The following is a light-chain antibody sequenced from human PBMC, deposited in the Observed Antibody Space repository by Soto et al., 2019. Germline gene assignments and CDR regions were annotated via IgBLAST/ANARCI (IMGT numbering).Light chain of an antibody. Sequence: ETVMTQSPATLSVSPGEGDTLSCRASQSVSDNLAWYQRTPGQAPRLLIYGASTRATGIPPRFSGSGSGTELTLTIGSLQTEDFAVYYCQQYHNWPYTFAQGTKLEIK. V-gene: IGKV3-15*01. J-gene: IGKJ2*01. CDR1: QSVSDN. CDR2: GAS. CDR3: QQYHNWPYT.